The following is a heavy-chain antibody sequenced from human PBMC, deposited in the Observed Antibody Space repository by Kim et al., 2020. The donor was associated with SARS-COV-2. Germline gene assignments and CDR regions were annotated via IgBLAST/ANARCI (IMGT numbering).Heavy chain of an antibody. Sequence: GGSLRLSCAASGITFSSDSMSWARQAPGKGLEWVSAISGTGYNTYYADSVKGRFTISRDNLKNTLYLQLNSLTAEDTARYYCAKEGFTVTPYFDSWGQGTLVTVSS. CDR1: GITFSSDS. J-gene: IGHJ4*02. CDR2: ISGTGYNT. V-gene: IGHV3-23*01. D-gene: IGHD4-17*01. CDR3: AKEGFTVTPYFDS.